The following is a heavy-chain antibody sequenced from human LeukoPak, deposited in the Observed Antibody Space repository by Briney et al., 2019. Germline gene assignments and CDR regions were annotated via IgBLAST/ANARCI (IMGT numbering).Heavy chain of an antibody. V-gene: IGHV1-18*01. CDR1: GYTFTSYG. D-gene: IGHD5-18*01. Sequence: ASVKVSCKASGYTFTSYGISWVRQAPGQGLEWMGWISAYNGNTNYAQKLQGRVTMTTDTSTSTAYMELRSLRSDDTAVYYCARDRLLSWIQLPDYWGQGTLVTVSS. CDR2: ISAYNGNT. CDR3: ARDRLLSWIQLPDY. J-gene: IGHJ4*02.